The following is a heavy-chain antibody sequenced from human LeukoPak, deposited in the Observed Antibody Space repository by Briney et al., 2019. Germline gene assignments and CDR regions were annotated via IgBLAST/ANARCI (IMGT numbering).Heavy chain of an antibody. Sequence: AGGSLRLSCAASGFIFKSYGMHWVRQAPGKGLEWVAVIWSDGSTKYYADSVKGRFSISRDNSKNTVYLQMSALRAGDTAVYYCARDPRGHTYGGLIVPTLDHWGRGTLVSVSS. V-gene: IGHV3-33*01. D-gene: IGHD3-16*02. CDR3: ARDPRGHTYGGLIVPTLDH. J-gene: IGHJ4*02. CDR1: GFIFKSYG. CDR2: IWSDGSTK.